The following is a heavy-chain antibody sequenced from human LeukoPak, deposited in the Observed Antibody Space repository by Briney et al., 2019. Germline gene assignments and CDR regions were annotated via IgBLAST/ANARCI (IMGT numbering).Heavy chain of an antibody. J-gene: IGHJ4*02. CDR2: ISGNSGDI. V-gene: IGHV3-11*06. Sequence: GGSLRLSCAASGFSFSDSYTTWVRQAPGKGLEWLSYISGNSGDINYADSVKGRFTISRDNAKNSLYLQMNSLRVEDTAVYYCARDPRTVRIWGQGTLVTVSS. CDR3: ARDPRTVRI. D-gene: IGHD1-1*01. CDR1: GFSFSDSY.